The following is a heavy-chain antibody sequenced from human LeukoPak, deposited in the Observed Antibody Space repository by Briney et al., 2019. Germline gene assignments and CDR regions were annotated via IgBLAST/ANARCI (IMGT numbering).Heavy chain of an antibody. J-gene: IGHJ4*02. CDR3: ARGSRIGWFDY. CDR1: GYSISTGYY. CDR2: FYHGGST. D-gene: IGHD6-19*01. V-gene: IGHV4-38-2*02. Sequence: SETLSLTCTVSGYSISTGYYWDWIRQPPGKGLEWIGTFYHGGSTYYNPSLKSRVTISVDTSKNQFSLKLSSVTAADTAVYYCARGSRIGWFDYWGQGTLVTVSS.